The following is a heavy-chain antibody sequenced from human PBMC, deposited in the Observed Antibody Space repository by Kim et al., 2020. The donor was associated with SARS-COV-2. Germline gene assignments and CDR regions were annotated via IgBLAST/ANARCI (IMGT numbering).Heavy chain of an antibody. CDR3: TRAIGFCSAGICDFSAMDV. CDR1: GFTFNNYW. D-gene: IGHD2-15*01. J-gene: IGHJ6*02. V-gene: IGHV3-7*01. CDR2: IKKDGSET. Sequence: GGSLRLSCAASGFTFNNYWMNWVRQAPGKGPEWVANIKKDGSETYYVGFVKGRLTISRDNAKNSLYLHMNSLRAEDTAVYTCTRAIGFCSAGICDFSAMDVWGQGTTVTVSS.